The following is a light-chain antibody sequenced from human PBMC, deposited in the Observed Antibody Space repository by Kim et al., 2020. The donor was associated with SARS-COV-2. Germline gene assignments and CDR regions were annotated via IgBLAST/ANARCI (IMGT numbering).Light chain of an antibody. J-gene: IGKJ4*01. CDR2: DAS. V-gene: IGKV3-15*01. CDR3: QQYDDWLSLT. CDR1: QTVSSN. Sequence: SPRERATLSCRASQTVSSNLAWYQQKPGQAPRLLIYDASTRATGIPARFSGSGSGTEFTLTISSLQSEDFAVYYCQQYDDWLSLTFGGGTKVDIK.